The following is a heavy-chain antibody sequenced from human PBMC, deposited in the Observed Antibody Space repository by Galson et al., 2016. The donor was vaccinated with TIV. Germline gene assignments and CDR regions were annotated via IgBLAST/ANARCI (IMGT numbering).Heavy chain of an antibody. V-gene: IGHV2-70*01. CDR1: GFSLTTPGMC. D-gene: IGHD2-15*01. CDR3: ARVVIGGGSLYHLDS. J-gene: IGHJ4*02. Sequence: PALVKPTQTLTLTCDFSGFSLTTPGMCVSWIRQPPGKAPEWLALIDWDDDKFYTTSLKTRLTISKDTSRDQVILRMTNMDPVDTATYFCARVVIGGGSLYHLDSWGQGTQVTVPS. CDR2: IDWDDDK.